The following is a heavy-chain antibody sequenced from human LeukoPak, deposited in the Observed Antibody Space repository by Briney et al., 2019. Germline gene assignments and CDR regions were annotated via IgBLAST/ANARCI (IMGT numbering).Heavy chain of an antibody. CDR3: AIRRDIVVVVAARGAFDP. CDR2: IYYSGST. J-gene: IGHJ5*02. Sequence: SETLSLTCTVSGGSISSSYYWGWIRQPPGKGLEWIGSIYYSGSTYYNPSLKSRVTISVDTSKNQFSLKLSSVTAADTAVYYCAIRRDIVVVVAARGAFDPWGQGTLVTVSS. V-gene: IGHV4-39*01. CDR1: GGSISSSYY. D-gene: IGHD2-15*01.